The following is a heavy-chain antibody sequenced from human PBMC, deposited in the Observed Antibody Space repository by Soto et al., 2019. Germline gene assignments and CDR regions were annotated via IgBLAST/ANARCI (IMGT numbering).Heavy chain of an antibody. CDR1: GFTFSSYS. Sequence: KPGGSLRLSCAASGFTFSSYSMNWVRQSPGKGLEWVSSISSSSSYIYYADSVKGRFTISRDNAKNSLYLQMNSLRAEDTAVYYCARDRDGYNVDAFDIWGQGTMVTVSS. CDR3: ARDRDGYNVDAFDI. J-gene: IGHJ3*02. CDR2: ISSSSSYI. V-gene: IGHV3-21*01. D-gene: IGHD5-12*01.